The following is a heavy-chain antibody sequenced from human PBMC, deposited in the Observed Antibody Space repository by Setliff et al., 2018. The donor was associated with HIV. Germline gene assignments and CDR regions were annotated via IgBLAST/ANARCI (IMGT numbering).Heavy chain of an antibody. V-gene: IGHV4-39*07. CDR1: GGSITSGNYY. CDR3: ARDQPQDYDSLTGYYTGRYFDY. CDR2: IYHSGRT. Sequence: SETLSLTCTVSGGSITSGNYYWGWIRQPPGKGLEWIGSIYHSGRTYHNPSLKSRVTISVDTSKNQFSLKLTSVTAADTAVYYCARDQPQDYDSLTGYYTGRYFDYWGRGTLVTV. J-gene: IGHJ4*02. D-gene: IGHD3-9*01.